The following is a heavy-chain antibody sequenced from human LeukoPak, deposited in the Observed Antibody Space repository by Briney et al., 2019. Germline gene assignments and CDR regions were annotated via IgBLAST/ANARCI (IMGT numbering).Heavy chain of an antibody. J-gene: IGHJ5*02. Sequence: GASVKVSCKASGYKFNNYGISWVRQAPGQGLEWMGYIITYNGNTNYAQKLQGRVTMTTDTSTSTAYMELRSLRSDDTAVYYCARDTKRSRARWENLGIDPWGQGTLVTVSS. V-gene: IGHV1-18*01. D-gene: IGHD3-16*01. CDR3: ARDTKRSRARWENLGIDP. CDR1: GYKFNNYG. CDR2: IITYNGNT.